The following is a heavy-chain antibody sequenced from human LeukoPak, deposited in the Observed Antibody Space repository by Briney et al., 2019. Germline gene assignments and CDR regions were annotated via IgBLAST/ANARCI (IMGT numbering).Heavy chain of an antibody. Sequence: GGSLRLSCAASGFTFSSYSMDWVRQAPGKGLEWVSYISSSSSTIYYADSVKGRFTISRDNAKNSLYLQMNSLRAEDTAVYHCARGWSVVVVAATPGFDYWGQGTLVTVSS. CDR1: GFTFSSYS. V-gene: IGHV3-48*01. J-gene: IGHJ4*02. CDR3: ARGWSVVVVAATPGFDY. CDR2: ISSSSSTI. D-gene: IGHD2-15*01.